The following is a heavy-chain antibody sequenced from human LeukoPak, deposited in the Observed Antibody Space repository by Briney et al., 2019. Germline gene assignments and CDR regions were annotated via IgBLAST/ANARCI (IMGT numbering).Heavy chain of an antibody. CDR1: GFTFDDYA. V-gene: IGHV3-9*01. CDR3: AKGWYDSGSYYAPFDY. D-gene: IGHD3-10*01. CDR2: ISWNSGSI. Sequence: GGSLRLSCAASGFTFDDYAMHWVRQAPGKGLEWVSGISWNSGSIGYADSVKGRFTISRDNAKNSLHLQMNSLRAEDTALYYRAKGWYDSGSYYAPFDYWGQGTLVTVSS. J-gene: IGHJ4*02.